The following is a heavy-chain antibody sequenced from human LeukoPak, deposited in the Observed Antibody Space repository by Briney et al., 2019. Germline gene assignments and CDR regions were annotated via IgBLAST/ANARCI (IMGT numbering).Heavy chain of an antibody. V-gene: IGHV1-18*01. D-gene: IGHD3-22*01. CDR3: AKGATEGYYDSSGPLMGYYYYGMDV. J-gene: IGHJ6*02. Sequence: ASVKVSCKASGYTFTSYGISWVRQAPGQGLEWMGWISAYNGNTNYAQKLQGRVTMTTDTSTSTAYMELRSLRSDDTAVYYCAKGATEGYYDSSGPLMGYYYYGMDVWGQGTTVTVSS. CDR1: GYTFTSYG. CDR2: ISAYNGNT.